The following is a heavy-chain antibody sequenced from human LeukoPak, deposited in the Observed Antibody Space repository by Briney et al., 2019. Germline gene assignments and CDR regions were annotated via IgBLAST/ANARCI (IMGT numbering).Heavy chain of an antibody. D-gene: IGHD3-9*01. CDR2: IRYDRSND. CDR1: GFTFSSYG. Sequence: QPGGSLRLSCAASGFTFSSYGMHWVRQAPGKGLEWVAFIRYDRSNDYYADSVKGRFTISRDNSKNTLYLQMNSLRAEDTAVYYCAKTHDFDWLSGTKHFDYWGQGTLVTVSS. J-gene: IGHJ4*02. V-gene: IGHV3-30*02. CDR3: AKTHDFDWLSGTKHFDY.